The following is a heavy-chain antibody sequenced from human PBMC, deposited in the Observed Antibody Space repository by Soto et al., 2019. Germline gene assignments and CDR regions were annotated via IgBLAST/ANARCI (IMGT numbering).Heavy chain of an antibody. CDR1: GGSISNAAYS. J-gene: IGHJ4*02. Sequence: QLQLQESGSGLVKPSHTLSLTCTVSGGSISNAAYSWSWIRQPPGKRLEWIGYIYPSGMPFYNPALRSRVTFSIDTSNDQFSLNLKSVSAADTPGYYCARERGGNDLGDSWGQGTLVTGSS. CDR2: IYPSGMP. V-gene: IGHV4-30-2*01. D-gene: IGHD6-25*01. CDR3: ARERGGNDLGDS.